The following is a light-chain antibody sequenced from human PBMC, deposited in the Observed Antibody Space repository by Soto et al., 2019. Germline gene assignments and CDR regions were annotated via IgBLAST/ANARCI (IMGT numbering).Light chain of an antibody. CDR2: GAS. V-gene: IGKV3-15*01. CDR3: QQYGTSPQT. Sequence: EIVMTQSPATLSVSPGGRVTLSCRASESINRNLVWYQKRPGQAPRLVIYGASTRATGIPARFSGSGSGTDYTLTISRLEPEDFAVYYCQQYGTSPQTFGQGTKVDIK. J-gene: IGKJ1*01. CDR1: ESINRN.